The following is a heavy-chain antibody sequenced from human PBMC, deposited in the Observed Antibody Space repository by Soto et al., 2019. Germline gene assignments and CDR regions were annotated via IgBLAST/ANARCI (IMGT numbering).Heavy chain of an antibody. CDR3: ARYTYTTRYSYYGMDV. CDR2: VRSKAFGGTT. Sequence: GGSLRLSCTTSGVSFGDYCMCWFRQAPGKGLEWVGVVRSKAFGGTTDYAASVKGRFDISRDDSKSIAYLQMISVTTEDTAIYFCARYTYTTRYSYYGMDVWGHGPTVTVSS. V-gene: IGHV3-49*03. D-gene: IGHD1-1*01. J-gene: IGHJ6*02. CDR1: GVSFGDYC.